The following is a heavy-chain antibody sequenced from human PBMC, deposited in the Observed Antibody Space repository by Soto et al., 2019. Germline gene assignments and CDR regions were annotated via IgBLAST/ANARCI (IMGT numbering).Heavy chain of an antibody. V-gene: IGHV1-69*13. J-gene: IGHJ5*02. D-gene: IGHD2-21*01. CDR2: IIPIFGTA. CDR1: GGTFSSYA. CDR3: ARDWGLHANWFDP. Sequence: RASVKVSCKASGGTFSSYAISWVRQAPGQGLEWMGGIIPIFGTANYAQKFQGRVTITADESTSTAYMELSSLRSEDTAVYYCARDWGLHANWFDPWGQGTLVTVSS.